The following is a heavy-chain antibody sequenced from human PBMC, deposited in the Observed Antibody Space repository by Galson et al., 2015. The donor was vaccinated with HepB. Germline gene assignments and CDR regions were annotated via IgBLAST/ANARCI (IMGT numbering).Heavy chain of an antibody. CDR2: FRWDEDK. Sequence: PPLAKPTQPLTLPCTFSGFSLSTSGMCVSWIRQPPGKALEWLARFRWDEDKHYSTSLQTKLTISKDTSQNQGVLTMTNMDPVDTATYYCARSPPRASDAFDIWGQGTMVTVSS. V-gene: IGHV2-70*11. J-gene: IGHJ3*02. CDR1: GFSLSTSGMC. CDR3: ARSPPRASDAFDI.